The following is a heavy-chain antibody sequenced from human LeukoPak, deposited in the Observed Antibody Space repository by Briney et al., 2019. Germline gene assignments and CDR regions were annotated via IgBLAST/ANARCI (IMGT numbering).Heavy chain of an antibody. CDR1: GGSIISYY. V-gene: IGHV4-59*12. D-gene: IGHD2-15*01. Sequence: SETLSLTCTVSGGSIISYYWSWIRQPPGKGLEWIGYIYYSGSTNYNPSLKSRVTISVDTSKNQLSLKLSSVTAADTAVYYCARIYCRSSSCHYFYYWGQGTLVTVSS. J-gene: IGHJ4*01. CDR3: ARIYCRSSSCHYFYY. CDR2: IYYSGST.